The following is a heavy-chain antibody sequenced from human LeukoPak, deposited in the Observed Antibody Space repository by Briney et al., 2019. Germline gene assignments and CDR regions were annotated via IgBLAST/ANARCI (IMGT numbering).Heavy chain of an antibody. CDR1: GGSISSSNW. J-gene: IGHJ6*03. CDR2: IYHSGST. D-gene: IGHD5-18*01. V-gene: IGHV4-4*02. CDR3: ARVGHTAEYYYYYYMDV. Sequence: SETLSLTCAVSGGSISSSNWWSWVRQPPGKGLEWIGEIYHSGSTNYNPSLKSRVTISVDKSKNQFSLKLSSVTAADTAVYYCARVGHTAEYYYYYYMDVWGKGTTVTISS.